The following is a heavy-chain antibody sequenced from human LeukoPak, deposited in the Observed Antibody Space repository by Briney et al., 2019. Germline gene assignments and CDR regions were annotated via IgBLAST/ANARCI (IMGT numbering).Heavy chain of an antibody. Sequence: ASVTVSCKASGYTFTGYYMHWVRQAPGQGLEWMGWINPNSGGTNYAQKFQGRVTMTRDTSISTAYMELSRLRSDDTAVYYCARGRFGNYAFMFVYWGQGTLVTVSS. V-gene: IGHV1-2*02. CDR3: ARGRFGNYAFMFVY. D-gene: IGHD4-11*01. CDR1: GYTFTGYY. CDR2: INPNSGGT. J-gene: IGHJ4*02.